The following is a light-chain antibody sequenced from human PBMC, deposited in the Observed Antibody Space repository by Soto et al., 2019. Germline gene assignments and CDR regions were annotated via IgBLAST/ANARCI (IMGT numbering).Light chain of an antibody. CDR3: QVWDSSTDHPGVV. J-gene: IGLJ2*01. CDR2: YDS. V-gene: IGLV3-21*04. CDR1: NIGSET. Sequence: SSELTQPTSVSVAPGKTARITCGGNNIGSETVHWYQQKPGQAPVLVLYYDSDRPSGIPERYSGSNSGNTATLTISRVEAGDEADYYCQVWDSSTDHPGVVFGGGTKLTV.